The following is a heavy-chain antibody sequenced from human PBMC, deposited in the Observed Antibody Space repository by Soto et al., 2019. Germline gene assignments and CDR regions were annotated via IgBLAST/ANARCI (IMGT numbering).Heavy chain of an antibody. D-gene: IGHD1-1*01. CDR3: ARDNDSPDSYYYYYYRMAV. J-gene: IGHJ6*01. Sequence: GGSLRLSCAASGFTFSSYGMNWVRQAAGKGLEWVSYISSSGSTIYYADSVKGRFTISRDNAKNSLYMQMNSLRAEDTAVYYCARDNDSPDSYYYYYYRMAVWAQGTTVTVSS. CDR2: ISSSGSTI. V-gene: IGHV3-48*03. CDR1: GFTFSSYG.